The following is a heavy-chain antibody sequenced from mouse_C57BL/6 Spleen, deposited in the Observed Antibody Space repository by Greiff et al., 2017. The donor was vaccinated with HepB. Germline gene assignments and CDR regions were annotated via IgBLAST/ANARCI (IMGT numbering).Heavy chain of an antibody. CDR2: INPSTGGT. CDR1: GYSFTGYY. CDR3: ARYGTGWYFDV. V-gene: IGHV1-42*01. D-gene: IGHD4-1*01. J-gene: IGHJ1*03. Sequence: EVKLMESGPELVKPGASVKISCKASGYSFTGYYMNWVKQSPEKSLEWIGEINPSTGGTTYNQKFKAKATLTVDKSSSTAYMQLKSLTSEDSAVYYCARYGTGWYFDVWGTGTTVTVSS.